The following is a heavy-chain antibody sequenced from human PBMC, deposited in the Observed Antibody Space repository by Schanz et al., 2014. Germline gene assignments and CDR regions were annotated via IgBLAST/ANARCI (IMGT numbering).Heavy chain of an antibody. CDR3: AKVAPAATYLDS. CDR2: IKQDGSEK. J-gene: IGHJ4*02. D-gene: IGHD2-2*01. CDR1: GFSFSNYC. Sequence: EVQLVESGGGLVQPGESLRLSCAASGFSFSNYCMSWVRQAPGKGLEWVANIKQDGSEKYYVDSVKGRFTISRDNAKNSLFLQMNSLSAEDTAVYYCAKVAPAATYLDSWGLGTLVTVSS. V-gene: IGHV3-7*05.